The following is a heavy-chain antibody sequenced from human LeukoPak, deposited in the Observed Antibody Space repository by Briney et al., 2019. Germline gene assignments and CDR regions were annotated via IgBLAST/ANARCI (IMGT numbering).Heavy chain of an antibody. V-gene: IGHV4-59*01. Sequence: PSETLSLTCTVSGGSISSYYWSWIRPPPGKGLEWIGYIYYSGSTNYNPSLKSRVTISVDTSKNQFSLKLSSVTAADTAVYYCARDSNYDKWLAWFDPWGQGTLVTVSS. CDR3: ARDSNYDKWLAWFDP. J-gene: IGHJ5*02. D-gene: IGHD3-22*01. CDR1: GGSISSYY. CDR2: IYYSGST.